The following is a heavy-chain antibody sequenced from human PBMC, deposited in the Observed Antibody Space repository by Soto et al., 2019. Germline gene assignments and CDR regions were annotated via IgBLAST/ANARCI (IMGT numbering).Heavy chain of an antibody. CDR2: IKQDGSEK. D-gene: IGHD3-22*01. Sequence: EVQLVESGGGLVKPGGSLRLSCAASGFTFSSYWMSWVRQAPGKGLEWVANIKQDGSEKYYVDSVKGRFTISRDNAKNSLYLQMNSLRAEDTAVYYCARTNYYYDSSGYYTWFDPWGQGTLVTVSS. J-gene: IGHJ5*02. CDR3: ARTNYYYDSSGYYTWFDP. V-gene: IGHV3-7*03. CDR1: GFTFSSYW.